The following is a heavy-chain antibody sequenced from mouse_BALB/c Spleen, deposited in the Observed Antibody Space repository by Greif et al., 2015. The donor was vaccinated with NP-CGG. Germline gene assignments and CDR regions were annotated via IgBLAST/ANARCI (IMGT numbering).Heavy chain of an antibody. CDR1: GFTFSSYT. CDR3: ARHGTTVAVDY. CDR2: ISNGGGST. V-gene: IGHV5-12-2*01. Sequence: EVKLVESGGGLVQPGGSLKLSCAASGFTFSSYTMSWVRQTPEKRLEWVAYISNGGGSTYYPDTVKGRFTISRDNAKNTLYLQMSSLKSEDTAMYYCARHGTTVAVDYWGQGTTLTVSS. J-gene: IGHJ2*01. D-gene: IGHD1-1*01.